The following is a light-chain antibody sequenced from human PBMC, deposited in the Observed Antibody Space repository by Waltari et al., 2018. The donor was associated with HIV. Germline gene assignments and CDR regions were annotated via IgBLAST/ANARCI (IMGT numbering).Light chain of an antibody. CDR3: SSYVGSSTSWL. CDR2: DVT. CDR1: SDDVGYSTY. V-gene: IGLV2-14*03. Sequence: QSALTPPASVSGSPGQSIVISRTGTSDDVGYSTYVSWYQQHPGKVPKLVIYDVTSRPSGVSNRFSGSKSGNTASLTISGLRADDEADYYCSSYVGSSTSWLFGGGTKLTV. J-gene: IGLJ3*02.